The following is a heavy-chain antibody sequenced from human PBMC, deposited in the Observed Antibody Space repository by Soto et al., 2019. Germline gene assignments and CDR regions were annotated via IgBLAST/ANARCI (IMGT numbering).Heavy chain of an antibody. J-gene: IGHJ6*02. CDR2: IYSGGST. D-gene: IGHD3-10*01. Sequence: PGGSLRLSCAASGFTVSSNYMSWVRQAPGKGLEWVSVIYSGGSTYYADSVKGRFTISRDNSKNTLYLQMNSLRAEDTAVYYCAREGILWFGELSTLYGMDVWGQGTTVTVSS. CDR1: GFTVSSNY. V-gene: IGHV3-53*01. CDR3: AREGILWFGELSTLYGMDV.